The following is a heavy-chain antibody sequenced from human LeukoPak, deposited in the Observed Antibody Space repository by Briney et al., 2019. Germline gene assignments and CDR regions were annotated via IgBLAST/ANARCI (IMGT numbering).Heavy chain of an antibody. D-gene: IGHD2-21*02. CDR2: IYTSGST. CDR1: GGSISSYY. J-gene: IGHJ4*02. V-gene: IGHV4-4*09. Sequence: SETLSLTCTVSGGSISSYYWSWIRQPPGKGLEWIGYIYTSGSTNYNPSLKSRVTISVDTSKNQFSLKLSSVTAADTAVYYCARLSDDSYFDYWGQGTLVIVSS. CDR3: ARLSDDSYFDY.